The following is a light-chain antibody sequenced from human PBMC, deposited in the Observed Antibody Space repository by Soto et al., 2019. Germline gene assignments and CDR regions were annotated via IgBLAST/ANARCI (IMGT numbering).Light chain of an antibody. CDR3: QQYDRMPPT. CDR2: WSS. V-gene: IGKV4-1*01. CDR1: HSVFYNSANKTP. J-gene: IGKJ1*01. Sequence: DIVMTQSPDSLSVSLGERATINCKSSHSVFYNSANKTPLALYHQKQGQPPKLLIYWSSTRDSGVPDRFSGSGSGTDFTVTISRLQAEDGTVYTCQQYDRMPPTFGQGNRGETK.